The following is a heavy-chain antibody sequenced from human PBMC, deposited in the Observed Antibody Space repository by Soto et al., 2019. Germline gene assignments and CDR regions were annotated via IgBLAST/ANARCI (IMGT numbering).Heavy chain of an antibody. CDR1: GGSVSSGDYF. V-gene: IGHV4-61*08. D-gene: IGHD5-18*01. CDR2: IYYSGST. CDR3: ARFPVDTAMITWFDP. J-gene: IGHJ5*02. Sequence: PSETLSLTCTVSGGSVSSGDYFWSWIRQPPGKGLEWIGYIYYSGSTNYNPSLKSRVTISVDTSKNQFSLRLNSVTAADTAVYFCARFPVDTAMITWFDPWGQGALVTVSS.